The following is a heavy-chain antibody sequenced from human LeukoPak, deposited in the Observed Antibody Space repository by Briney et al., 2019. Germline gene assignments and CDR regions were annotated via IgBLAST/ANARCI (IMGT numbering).Heavy chain of an antibody. CDR1: GYSISSGYY. D-gene: IGHD6-19*01. J-gene: IGHJ4*02. Sequence: SETLSLTCTVSGYSISSGYYWGWIRQPPGKGLEWIGSIYHSGSTYYNPSLKSRVTISVDTSKNQFSLKLSSVTAADTAVYYCARVLKQWPVYFDYWGQGTLVTVSS. V-gene: IGHV4-38-2*02. CDR3: ARVLKQWPVYFDY. CDR2: IYHSGST.